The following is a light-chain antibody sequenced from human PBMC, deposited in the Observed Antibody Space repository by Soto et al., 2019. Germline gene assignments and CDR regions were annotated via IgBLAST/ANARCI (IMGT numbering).Light chain of an antibody. J-gene: IGLJ1*01. CDR1: SSDVGGYNY. Sequence: QSALTQPASVSGSPGQLITISCTGTSSDVGGYNYVSWYQQHPGKAPKLMIYEVSNRPSGVSNRFSGSKSGNTASLTISGLQAEDEADYYCSSCTSSSLYVFGTGTKLTVL. V-gene: IGLV2-14*01. CDR3: SSCTSSSLYV. CDR2: EVS.